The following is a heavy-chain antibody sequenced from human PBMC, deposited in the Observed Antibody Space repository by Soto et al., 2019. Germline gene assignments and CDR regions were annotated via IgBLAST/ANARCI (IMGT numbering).Heavy chain of an antibody. V-gene: IGHV3-23*01. CDR2: ISGSGGST. CDR3: ANLNYYGSGSYYGPDAFDI. J-gene: IGHJ3*02. Sequence: GGSLRLSCAASGFTFSSYAMSWVRQAPGKGLEWVSAISGSGGSTYYADSVKGRFTISRDNSKNTLYLQMNSLRAEDTAVYYCANLNYYGSGSYYGPDAFDIWGQGTMVTVSS. D-gene: IGHD3-10*01. CDR1: GFTFSSYA.